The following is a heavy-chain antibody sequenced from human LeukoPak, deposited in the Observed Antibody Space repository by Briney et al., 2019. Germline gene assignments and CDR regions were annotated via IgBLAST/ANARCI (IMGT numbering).Heavy chain of an antibody. V-gene: IGHV4-39*07. CDR2: IYYSGST. Sequence: SETLSLTCTVSGGSISSNNYYWDWIRQPPGKGLGWIGRIYYSGSTNYNPPLKSRVTISVDTSKNQFSLKLSSVTAADTAVYYCARISGPTYSKGGRGAFDIWGQGTMVTVSS. CDR1: GGSISSNNYY. CDR3: ARISGPTYSKGGRGAFDI. D-gene: IGHD2-15*01. J-gene: IGHJ3*02.